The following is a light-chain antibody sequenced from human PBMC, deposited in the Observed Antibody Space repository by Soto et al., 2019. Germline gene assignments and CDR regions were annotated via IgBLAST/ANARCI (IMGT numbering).Light chain of an antibody. J-gene: IGKJ1*01. V-gene: IGKV1-5*03. CDR2: KAS. CDR3: QQYGSSPRT. Sequence: DIQMTQSPSTLSASVGDRVTITCRASQSISVWLAWYQQKAGKAPNLLIYKASRLESGVPSRFSGSGSETDFTLTIRRLEPEDFAVYYCQQYGSSPRTFGQGTKVDIK. CDR1: QSISVW.